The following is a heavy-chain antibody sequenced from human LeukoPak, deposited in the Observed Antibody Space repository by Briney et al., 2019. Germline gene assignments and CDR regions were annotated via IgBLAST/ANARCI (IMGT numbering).Heavy chain of an antibody. Sequence: SETLSLTCAVSGYSISSGFYWGWIRQPPGKGLEWIGSIYHSGSTYYNPSLKSRVTISVDASKNQFSLKLTYVTAADTAVYYCGRSTIFGVIIIQFDPWGQGTPVTVSS. CDR3: GRSTIFGVIIIQFDP. V-gene: IGHV4-38-2*01. J-gene: IGHJ5*02. CDR2: IYHSGST. CDR1: GYSISSGFY. D-gene: IGHD3-3*01.